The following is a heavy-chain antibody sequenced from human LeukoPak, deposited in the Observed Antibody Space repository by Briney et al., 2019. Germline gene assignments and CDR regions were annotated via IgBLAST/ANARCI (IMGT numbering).Heavy chain of an antibody. CDR3: ARERALGYYYDSS. CDR1: GFTFSSYS. J-gene: IGHJ4*01. V-gene: IGHV3-21*01. CDR2: ISSSSSYI. Sequence: GGSLRPSCAASGFTFSSYSMNWVRQAPGKGLEWVSSISSSSSYIYYADSVKGRFTISRDNAKNSLYLQMNSLRAEDTAVYYCARERALGYYYDSSWGHGTLVTVSS. D-gene: IGHD3-22*01.